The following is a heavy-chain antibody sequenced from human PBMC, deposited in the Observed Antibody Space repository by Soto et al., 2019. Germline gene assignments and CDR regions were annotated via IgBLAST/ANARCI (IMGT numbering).Heavy chain of an antibody. Sequence: QITLKESGPTLVKPTQTLTLTCTFSGFSLSTSGVGVGWIRQPPGKALEWLALIYWDDDKRYSPSLKSRLTITNDSSKNHGDLTMTNMEPVDTATYYGADRLDHFCSGGSCALFGYWGQGTLVIVSS. CDR3: ADRLDHFCSGGSCALFGY. J-gene: IGHJ4*02. D-gene: IGHD2-15*01. CDR2: IYWDDDK. V-gene: IGHV2-5*02. CDR1: GFSLSTSGVG.